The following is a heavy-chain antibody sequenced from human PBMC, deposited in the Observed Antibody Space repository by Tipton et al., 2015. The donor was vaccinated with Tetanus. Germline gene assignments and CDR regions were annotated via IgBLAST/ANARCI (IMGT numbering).Heavy chain of an antibody. J-gene: IGHJ4*02. Sequence: GLVKPSETVSLTCSVSGGPGDSVTSGSYYWSWIRQAPGKGPEWIGDIYYTGSTNYNPSLKSRVTISVDLWKNQFSLTLTSVTAADTAVYYCARGARSSGWYEGHDHWGQGTLVTVSA. V-gene: IGHV4-61*01. D-gene: IGHD6-19*01. CDR2: IYYTGST. CDR3: ARGARSSGWYEGHDH. CDR1: GGPGDSVTSGSYY.